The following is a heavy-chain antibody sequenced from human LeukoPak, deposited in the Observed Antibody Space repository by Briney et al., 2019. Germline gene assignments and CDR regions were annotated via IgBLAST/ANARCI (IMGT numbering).Heavy chain of an antibody. CDR3: ATRSNLYGGNSFYYGMDV. CDR1: GFTFSSYA. V-gene: IGHV3-23*01. D-gene: IGHD4-23*01. Sequence: GGSLRLSCAASGFTFSSYAMSWVRQAPGKGLEWVSAISGSGGSTYYADSVKGRFTISRDNSKNTLYLQMNSLRAEDSAVYYCATRSNLYGGNSFYYGMDVWGQGTTVTVSS. J-gene: IGHJ6*02. CDR2: ISGSGGST.